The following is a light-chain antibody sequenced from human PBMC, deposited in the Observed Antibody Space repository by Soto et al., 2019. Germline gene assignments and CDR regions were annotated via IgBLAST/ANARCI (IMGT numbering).Light chain of an antibody. J-gene: IGKJ1*01. V-gene: IGKV3-11*01. CDR2: DAS. CDR3: QQRSNWPWT. Sequence: EIVLTRSPATLSLSPGERATLSCRASQSVSSYLAWYQQKPGQAPRLLIYDASNRATGIPARFSGSGSGTDFTLTISSLEPEEFAVYYCQQRSNWPWTFGQGTKVDIK. CDR1: QSVSSY.